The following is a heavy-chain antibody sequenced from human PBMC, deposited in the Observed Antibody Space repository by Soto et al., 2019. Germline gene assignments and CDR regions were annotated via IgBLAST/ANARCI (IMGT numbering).Heavy chain of an antibody. CDR3: AKASRAKYYYGSASDY. CDR1: GFTFSSYA. J-gene: IGHJ4*02. V-gene: IGHV3-23*01. D-gene: IGHD3-10*01. CDR2: ISGSGGST. Sequence: VGSLRLSCAASGFTFSSYAMSWVRQAPGKGLEWVSAISGSGGSTYYADSVKGRFTISRDNSKNTLYLQMNSLRAEDTAVYYCAKASRAKYYYGSASDYWGQGTLVTVSS.